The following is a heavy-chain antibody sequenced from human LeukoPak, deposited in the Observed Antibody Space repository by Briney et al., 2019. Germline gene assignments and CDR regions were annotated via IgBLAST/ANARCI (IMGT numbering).Heavy chain of an antibody. J-gene: IGHJ4*02. D-gene: IGHD3-9*01. V-gene: IGHV1-18*01. CDR1: GYTFTSYG. Sequence: ASVKVSCKASGYTFTSYGISWVRQAPGQGLGWMGWISTYNANTNYAQKLQGRVTMTTDTSTSTAYMELRSLRSDDTAVYYCARSYYDILSGYYDIDYWGQGTLVTVSS. CDR3: ARSYYDILSGYYDIDY. CDR2: ISTYNANT.